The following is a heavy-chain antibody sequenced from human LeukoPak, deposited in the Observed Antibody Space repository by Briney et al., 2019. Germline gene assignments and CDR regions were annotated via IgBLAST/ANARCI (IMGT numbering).Heavy chain of an antibody. CDR3: ARDLGSQDFWSGYYDY. Sequence: SETLSLTCTVSGGSISSHYWSWVRQPPGKGLEWIGYIYYSGSTNYNPSPKSRVTISVDTSKNQFSLKLSSVTAADTAVYYCARDLGSQDFWSGYYDYWGQGTLVTVSS. V-gene: IGHV4-59*11. CDR2: IYYSGST. CDR1: GGSISSHY. J-gene: IGHJ4*02. D-gene: IGHD3-3*01.